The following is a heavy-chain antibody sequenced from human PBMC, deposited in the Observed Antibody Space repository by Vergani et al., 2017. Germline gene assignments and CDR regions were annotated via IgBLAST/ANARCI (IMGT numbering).Heavy chain of an antibody. CDR2: ISGSGGST. J-gene: IGHJ6*02. Sequence: EVQLLESGGGLVQPGGSLRLSCAASGFTFSSYAMSWVRQAPGKGLEWVSAISGSGGSTYYADSVKGRFTISRDNSKNTLYLQMNSLRADDTAVYYCAXGSHITIFGVVTYGMDVWGQGTTVTVSS. CDR1: GFTFSSYA. D-gene: IGHD3-3*01. CDR3: AXGSHITIFGVVTYGMDV. V-gene: IGHV3-23*01.